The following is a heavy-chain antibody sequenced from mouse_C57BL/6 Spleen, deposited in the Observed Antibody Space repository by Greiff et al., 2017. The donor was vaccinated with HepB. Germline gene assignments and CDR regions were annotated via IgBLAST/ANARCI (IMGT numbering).Heavy chain of an antibody. CDR2: IDPSDSYT. CDR3: ASYYGSSYRYYFDY. D-gene: IGHD1-1*01. J-gene: IGHJ2*01. CDR1: GYTFTSYW. Sequence: QVQLQQSGAELVKPGASVKLSCKASGYTFTSYWMQWVKQRPGQGLEWIGEIDPSDSYTNYNQKFKGKATLTVDTSSSTAYMQLSSLTSEDSAVYYCASYYGSSYRYYFDYWGQGTTLTVSS. V-gene: IGHV1-50*01.